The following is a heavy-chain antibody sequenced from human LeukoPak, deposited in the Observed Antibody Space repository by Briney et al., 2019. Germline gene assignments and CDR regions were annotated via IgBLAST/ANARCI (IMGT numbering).Heavy chain of an antibody. D-gene: IGHD6-13*01. V-gene: IGHV3-30*04. CDR3: ASLNPAAAQLDY. CDR1: GFTFSSYA. CDR2: ISYDGSNK. Sequence: PGGSLRLSCAASGFTFSSYAMHWVRQAPGKGLEWVAVISYDGSNKYYADSVKGRFTISRDNSKNTLYLQMNSLRAEDTAVYYCASLNPAAAQLDYWGQGTLVTVSS. J-gene: IGHJ4*02.